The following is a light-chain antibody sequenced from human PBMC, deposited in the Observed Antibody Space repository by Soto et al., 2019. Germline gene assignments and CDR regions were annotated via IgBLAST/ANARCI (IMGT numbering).Light chain of an antibody. CDR3: QQYHIYST. CDR1: QTINNW. V-gene: IGKV1-5*03. J-gene: IGKJ1*01. CDR2: KAS. Sequence: DIQMTQSPSTLSASVGDRVTITCRASQTINNWLAWFQQKPGKAPKLLISKASTLESGVPSRFSGSGSGTEFTLTISSLQPDDFATYYSQQYHIYSTFGQGTKV.